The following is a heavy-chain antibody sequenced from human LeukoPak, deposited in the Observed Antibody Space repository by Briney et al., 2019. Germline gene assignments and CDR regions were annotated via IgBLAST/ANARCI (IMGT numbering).Heavy chain of an antibody. Sequence: SETLSLTCAVYGGSFSGYYWSWIRQPPGKGLEWIGGINHSGSTNYNPSLKSRVTISVDTSKNQFSLKLSSVTAADTAVYYCARGPYIAAAGTSWFDPWGQGTLVTVSS. CDR3: ARGPYIAAAGTSWFDP. V-gene: IGHV4-34*01. D-gene: IGHD6-13*01. CDR1: GGSFSGYY. J-gene: IGHJ5*02. CDR2: INHSGST.